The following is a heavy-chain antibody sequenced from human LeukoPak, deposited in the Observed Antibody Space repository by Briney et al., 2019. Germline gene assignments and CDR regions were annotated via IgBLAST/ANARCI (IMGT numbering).Heavy chain of an antibody. J-gene: IGHJ4*02. CDR2: ISSSGSTI. D-gene: IGHD6-19*01. CDR1: GFTFSSYE. Sequence: GGSLRLSCAASGFTFSSYEMNWVRQAPGKGLEWVSYISSSGSTIYYEDSVKGRFTISRDNAKNSLYLQMNSLRAEDTAVYYCARDGQWLVEVPFDYWGQGTLVTVSS. V-gene: IGHV3-48*03. CDR3: ARDGQWLVEVPFDY.